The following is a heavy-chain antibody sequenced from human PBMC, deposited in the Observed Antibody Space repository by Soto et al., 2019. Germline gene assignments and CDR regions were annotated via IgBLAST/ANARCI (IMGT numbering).Heavy chain of an antibody. J-gene: IGHJ4*02. CDR1: GFAFGGFT. V-gene: IGHV3-23*01. CDR2: ISGSAART. CDR3: TRGGVGTTGSCDF. D-gene: IGHD6-13*01. Sequence: VQVLESGGGLVQPGGSLRLSCSVSGFAFGGFTMTWVRQAPGKGLEWVSSISGSAARTYYADSVQGRFTISRDNSKSTLYVQMNSLRVEDTAEYYCTRGGVGTTGSCDFWGQGTLVAVSS.